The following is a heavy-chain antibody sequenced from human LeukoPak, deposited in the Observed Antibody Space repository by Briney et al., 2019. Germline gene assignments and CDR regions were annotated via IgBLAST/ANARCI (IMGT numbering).Heavy chain of an antibody. Sequence: GESLKISCKGSGYSFTSNWIGWVRQMPGKGLEWMGVIYPSDSDTRYSPSLQGQVTISADKSISTAYLKWRSLKVSDSAMYYCARLTAVVTFDYWGQGTLVTVSS. CDR2: IYPSDSDT. CDR1: GYSFTSNW. CDR3: ARLTAVVTFDY. V-gene: IGHV5-51*01. J-gene: IGHJ4*02. D-gene: IGHD4-23*01.